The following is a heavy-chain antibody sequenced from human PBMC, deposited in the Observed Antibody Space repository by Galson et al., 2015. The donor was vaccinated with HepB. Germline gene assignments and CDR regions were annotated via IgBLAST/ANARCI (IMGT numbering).Heavy chain of an antibody. CDR3: ARDQHHGIAAAGTDWYFDL. J-gene: IGHJ2*01. D-gene: IGHD6-13*01. CDR1: GFTFSSYW. CDR2: IKQDGSEK. Sequence: SLRLSCAASGFTFSSYWMSWVRQAPGKGLEWVANIKQDGSEKYYVDSVKGRFTISRDNAKNSLYLQMNSLRAEDTAVYYCARDQHHGIAAAGTDWYFDLWGRGTLVTVSS. V-gene: IGHV3-7*03.